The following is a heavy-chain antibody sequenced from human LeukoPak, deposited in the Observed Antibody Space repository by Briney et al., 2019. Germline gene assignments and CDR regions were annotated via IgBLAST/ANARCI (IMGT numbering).Heavy chain of an antibody. V-gene: IGHV3-21*01. CDR2: ISSSSSYI. Sequence: PGGSLRLSCAASGFTFSSYSVNWVRQAPGKGLEWVSTISSSSSYIYYADSVKGRFTISRDNAKNSLYLQMNSLRAEDTAVYYCATVTAAGGGFDYWGQGTLVTVSS. D-gene: IGHD6-13*01. CDR1: GFTFSSYS. CDR3: ATVTAAGGGFDY. J-gene: IGHJ4*02.